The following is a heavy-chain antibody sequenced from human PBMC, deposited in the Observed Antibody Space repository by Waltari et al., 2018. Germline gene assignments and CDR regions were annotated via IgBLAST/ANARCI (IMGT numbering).Heavy chain of an antibody. V-gene: IGHV4-59*11. CDR2: IYYSGST. Sequence: QVQLQESGPGLVKPSETLSLTCTVSGGSISSHYWSWIRQPPGKGLEWIGYIYYSGSTNYNPSLKSRVTISVDTSKNQCSLKLSSVTAADTAVYYCASEDYGDPWAFDIWGQGTMVTVSS. CDR1: GGSISSHY. D-gene: IGHD4-17*01. J-gene: IGHJ3*02. CDR3: ASEDYGDPWAFDI.